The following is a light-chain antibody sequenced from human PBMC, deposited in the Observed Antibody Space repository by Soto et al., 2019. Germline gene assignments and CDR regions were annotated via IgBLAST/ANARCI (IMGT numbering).Light chain of an antibody. J-gene: IGKJ1*01. CDR2: LGS. Sequence: DIVMTQSPLSLPVTPGEPASISCRSSQSLLQSNGNTHLDWYLQKPGQSPQLLIYLGSNRASGVPDMFSGSGSGTDFTLKISRVEAEDVGVYYCQQRSNWPPWTFGQGTKVEIK. V-gene: IGKV2-28*01. CDR3: QQRSNWPPWT. CDR1: QSLLQSNGNTH.